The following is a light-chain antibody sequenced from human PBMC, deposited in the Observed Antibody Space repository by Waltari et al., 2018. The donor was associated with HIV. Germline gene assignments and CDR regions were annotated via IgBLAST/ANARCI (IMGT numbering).Light chain of an antibody. Sequence: QLVLTQSPSASASLGASVKLTCTLSSGHSRYAIPWHQQQPEKGPRYLMKLNSDGSHRKGDGIPDRFSGSSSGAERYLTISSLQSEDEADYYCQTWDTGIQVFGGGTKLTVL. CDR2: LNSDGSH. CDR1: SGHSRYA. J-gene: IGLJ2*01. CDR3: QTWDTGIQV. V-gene: IGLV4-69*01.